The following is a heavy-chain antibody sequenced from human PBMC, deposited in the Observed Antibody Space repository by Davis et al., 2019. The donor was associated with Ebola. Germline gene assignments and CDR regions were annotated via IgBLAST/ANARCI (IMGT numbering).Heavy chain of an antibody. CDR2: INHSGST. CDR1: GGSFSGYY. V-gene: IGHV4-34*01. J-gene: IGHJ4*02. D-gene: IGHD3-22*01. Sequence: SETLSLTCAVYGGSFSGYYWTWIRQPPGKGLEWIGEINHSGSTNYNPSLKSRVTISVDTSKNQFSLKLSSVIAADTAVYYCARGQYHYDRTGYHPDDYFDYWGQETLVTVSS. CDR3: ARGQYHYDRTGYHPDDYFDY.